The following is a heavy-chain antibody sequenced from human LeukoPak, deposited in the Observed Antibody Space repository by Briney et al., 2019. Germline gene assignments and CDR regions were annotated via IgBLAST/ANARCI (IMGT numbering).Heavy chain of an antibody. J-gene: IGHJ4*02. V-gene: IGHV3-48*03. Sequence: PGGSLRLSCSASGFTFSNHEMNWVRQAPGKGLEWVSYISSSGTPKYYADSVKGRFTISRDNSKNTLYLQMNSLRVEDTSVYYCALMAARRDGDYWGQGTLVTVSS. CDR2: ISSSGTPK. CDR1: GFTFSNHE. D-gene: IGHD6-6*01. CDR3: ALMAARRDGDY.